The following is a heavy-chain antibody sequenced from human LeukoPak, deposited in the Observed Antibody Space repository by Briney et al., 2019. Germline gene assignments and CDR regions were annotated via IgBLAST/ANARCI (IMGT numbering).Heavy chain of an antibody. CDR2: IYYGGST. V-gene: IGHV4-39*07. CDR1: GGSISSSSYY. CDR3: ARRVHSSGWSSYFDY. Sequence: SETLSLTCTVSGGSISSSSYYWAWIRQPPGKGLEWIGSIYYGGSTYYNSSLKSRVTISVDISKNQFSLKVSPVTAADTAVYYCARRVHSSGWSSYFDYWGQETLVTVSS. D-gene: IGHD6-13*01. J-gene: IGHJ4*02.